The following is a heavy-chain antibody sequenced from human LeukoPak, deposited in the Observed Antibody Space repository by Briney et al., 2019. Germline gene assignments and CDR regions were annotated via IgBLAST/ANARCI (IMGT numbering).Heavy chain of an antibody. D-gene: IGHD6-19*01. V-gene: IGHV1-8*01. CDR3: VRPYYSSGFFEGDWYFDL. Sequence: GASVKVSCKASGYTFTSYDIHWVRQATGQGLEWMRWMSPNSGNTAYAQKFRGRVTMTGNTSISTAYMELSSLRSEDTAVYFCVRPYYSSGFFEGDWYFDLWGRGTLLTVSS. CDR1: GYTFTSYD. CDR2: MSPNSGNT. J-gene: IGHJ2*01.